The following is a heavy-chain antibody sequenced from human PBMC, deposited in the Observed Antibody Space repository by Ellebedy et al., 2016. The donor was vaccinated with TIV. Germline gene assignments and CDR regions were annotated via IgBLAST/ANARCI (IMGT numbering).Heavy chain of an antibody. CDR1: GFTFSDYY. D-gene: IGHD4-17*01. V-gene: IGHV3-11*01. J-gene: IGHJ4*02. CDR2: ISSSGSTI. CDR3: ARDQTTVTTGVLPDY. Sequence: GESLKISXAASGFTFSDYYMSWIRQAPGKGLEWVSYISSSGSTIYYADSVKGRFTISRDNAKNSLYLQMNSLRAEDTAVYYCARDQTTVTTGVLPDYWGQGTLVTVSS.